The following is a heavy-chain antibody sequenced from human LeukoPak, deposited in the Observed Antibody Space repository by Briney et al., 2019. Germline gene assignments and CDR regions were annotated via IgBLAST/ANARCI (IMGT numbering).Heavy chain of an antibody. J-gene: IGHJ6*04. CDR2: ISYDGSNK. D-gene: IGHD3-10*02. V-gene: IGHV3-30*18. Sequence: GGSLRLSCAASEFTFSSYGMHWVRQAPGKGLEWVAFISYDGSNKYYADSVKGRFTISRDNSKNTLYLQMNSLRAEDTAVYYCAELGITMIGGVWGKGTTVTISS. CDR1: EFTFSSYG. CDR3: AELGITMIGGV.